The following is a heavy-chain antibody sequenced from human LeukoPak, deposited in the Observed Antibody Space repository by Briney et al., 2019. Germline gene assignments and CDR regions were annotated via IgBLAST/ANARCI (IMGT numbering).Heavy chain of an antibody. D-gene: IGHD2-21*01. V-gene: IGHV4-38-2*01. Sequence: PSETLSLTCAVSGYSISSGYYWGWIRQPPGKGLEWIGSIYHSGSTYYTPPLTSRVTISVDTSKNQFSLKLSSVTAADTAVYYCARSVIAVTFDAFDIWGQGTMVTVSS. CDR1: GYSISSGYY. CDR3: ARSVIAVTFDAFDI. J-gene: IGHJ3*02. CDR2: IYHSGST.